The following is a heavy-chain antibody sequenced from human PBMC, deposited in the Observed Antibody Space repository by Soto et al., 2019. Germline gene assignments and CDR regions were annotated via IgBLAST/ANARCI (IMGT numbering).Heavy chain of an antibody. V-gene: IGHV4-61*01. J-gene: IGHJ4*02. CDR1: GGSVSSGSYY. CDR3: ARVSSSWGLVNYFDC. CDR2: MYYSGST. Sequence: QVQLQESGPGLVKPSETLSLTCTVSGGSVSSGSYYWSWIRQPPGKGLECIGYMYYSGSTNYNPSLECRVTISVDTYKNQFCLKLSAVTAADPAVYYCARVSSSWGLVNYFDCWGQVTLVTVSS. D-gene: IGHD6-13*01.